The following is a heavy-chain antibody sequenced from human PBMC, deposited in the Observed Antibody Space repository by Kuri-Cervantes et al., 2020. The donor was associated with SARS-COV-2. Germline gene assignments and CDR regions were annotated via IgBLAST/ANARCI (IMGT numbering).Heavy chain of an antibody. CDR3: ARGNYVMYSRWPTAPSDY. Sequence: GGSLRLSCAASGFTFANYYMSWVRQSPGKGLEWVANIKFDGSDKYYVDSVRGRFTISRDNAKNSLFLQLNSLTAADTAVYYCARGNYVMYSRWPTAPSDYWGQGTLVTVSS. CDR1: GFTFANYY. J-gene: IGHJ4*02. V-gene: IGHV3-7*02. CDR2: IKFDGSDK. D-gene: IGHD3-16*01.